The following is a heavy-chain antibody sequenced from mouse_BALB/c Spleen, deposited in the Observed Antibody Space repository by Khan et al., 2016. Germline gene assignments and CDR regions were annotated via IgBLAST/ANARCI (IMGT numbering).Heavy chain of an antibody. J-gene: IGHJ3*01. Sequence: EVELVESGGGLVQPGGSLKLSCATSGFTFSDYYMYWVRQTPEKRLEWVAYISNGGGSTYYPATVKGRFTISRDNAKNTLYLQLSRLKSADTAMYYCARSNHYYGYVTYWGQRTLVTVSA. CDR1: GFTFSDYY. V-gene: IGHV5-12*02. CDR2: ISNGGGST. D-gene: IGHD1-2*01. CDR3: ARSNHYYGYVTY.